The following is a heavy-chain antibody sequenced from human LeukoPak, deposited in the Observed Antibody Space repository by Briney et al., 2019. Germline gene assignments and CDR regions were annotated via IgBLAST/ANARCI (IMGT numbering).Heavy chain of an antibody. CDR2: IYHSGST. D-gene: IGHD4-17*01. V-gene: IGHV4-30-2*01. Sequence: SETLSLTCAVSGGSISSGGYSWSWIRQPPGKGLEWIGYIYHSGSTYYNPSLKSRVTISVDRSKNQFSLKLSSVTAADTAVYYCARDGATAAGAFDIWGQGTMVTVSS. CDR1: GGSISSGGYS. CDR3: ARDGATAAGAFDI. J-gene: IGHJ3*02.